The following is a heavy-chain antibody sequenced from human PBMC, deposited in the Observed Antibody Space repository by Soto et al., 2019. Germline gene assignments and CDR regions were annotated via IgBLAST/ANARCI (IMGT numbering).Heavy chain of an antibody. D-gene: IGHD3-10*01. Sequence: EVQLLESGGGLVQPGGSLRLSCAASRFTFSTYAMSWVRQAPGKGLEWVSDISGSGGNTYYGDSVKGRFTISRDISKNTLYLQINSLRAEDTAVYYCAKSAMVRGGGWFDPWCQGTLVTVSS. CDR1: RFTFSTYA. CDR2: ISGSGGNT. CDR3: AKSAMVRGGGWFDP. J-gene: IGHJ5*02. V-gene: IGHV3-23*01.